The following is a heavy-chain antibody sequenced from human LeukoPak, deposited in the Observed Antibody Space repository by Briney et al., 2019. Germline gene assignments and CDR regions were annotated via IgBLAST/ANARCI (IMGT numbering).Heavy chain of an antibody. Sequence: ASVNVSFKASGGTFSSHAISWVRQAPGQGLEGVGGIIPIFGTTNYAQKFQGRVTITTDESTSTGYMELRSLRSDDTAVYYCARGDSGYDYGFDNWGQGTLVTVSS. CDR1: GGTFSSHA. CDR2: IIPIFGTT. D-gene: IGHD5-12*01. CDR3: ARGDSGYDYGFDN. J-gene: IGHJ4*02. V-gene: IGHV1-69*05.